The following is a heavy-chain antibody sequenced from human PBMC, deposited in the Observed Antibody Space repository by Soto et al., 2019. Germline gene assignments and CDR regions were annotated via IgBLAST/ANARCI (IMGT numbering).Heavy chain of an antibody. CDR2: ISSSGTYT. Sequence: GGSLRLSCAASGFTFSDYYMSWIRQAPGKGLEWISYISSSGTYTNYADSVKGRFTISRDNVMNSLHLQMSSLRGDDTALYYCARVPYYYTSGTDYGLDVWGHGTTVTVSS. V-gene: IGHV3-11*06. CDR1: GFTFSDYY. J-gene: IGHJ6*02. D-gene: IGHD3-10*01. CDR3: ARVPYYYTSGTDYGLDV.